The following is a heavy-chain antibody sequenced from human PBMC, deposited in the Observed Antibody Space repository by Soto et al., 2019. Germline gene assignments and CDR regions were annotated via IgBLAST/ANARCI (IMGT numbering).Heavy chain of an antibody. Sequence: GGSLRLSCAASGFTFSSYAMSWVRQAPGKGLEWVSAISGSGGSTYYADSVKGRFTISRDNSKNTLYLQMNSLRAEDTAVYYCARGEGVLRFLEWLSDEYYYYGMDVWGQGTMVTASS. CDR3: ARGEGVLRFLEWLSDEYYYYGMDV. D-gene: IGHD3-3*01. V-gene: IGHV3-23*01. CDR2: ISGSGGST. J-gene: IGHJ6*02. CDR1: GFTFSSYA.